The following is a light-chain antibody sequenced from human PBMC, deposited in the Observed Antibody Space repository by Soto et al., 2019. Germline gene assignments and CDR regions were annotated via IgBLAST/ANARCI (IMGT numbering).Light chain of an antibody. J-gene: IGKJ1*01. CDR3: EQYGPAAWT. Sequence: EIGLTQSAGTLSLSPGERATLSCMASQTVSGSYLAWFQQKPGQAPRLLIYAASTMAAGVPDRFSGSGSGSDFSLTTDRLEPEDFAVYYCEQYGPAAWTFGQGTKVDIK. V-gene: IGKV3-20*01. CDR1: QTVSGSY. CDR2: AAS.